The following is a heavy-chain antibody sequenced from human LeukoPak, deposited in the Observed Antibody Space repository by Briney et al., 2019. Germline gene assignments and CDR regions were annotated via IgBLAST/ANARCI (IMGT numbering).Heavy chain of an antibody. D-gene: IGHD3-22*01. CDR1: AYSISSGYY. J-gene: IGHJ4*02. CDR3: ARADYYDSSGYYFDY. CDR2: IYHSGNT. V-gene: IGHV4-38-2*02. Sequence: PSETLSLTCTVSAYSISSGYYWGWIRQAPGKGLEWTGSIYHSGNTYYNSSLKSRVTISVDTSKNQFSLKLSSVTAADTAVYYCARADYYDSSGYYFDYWGQGTLVTVSS.